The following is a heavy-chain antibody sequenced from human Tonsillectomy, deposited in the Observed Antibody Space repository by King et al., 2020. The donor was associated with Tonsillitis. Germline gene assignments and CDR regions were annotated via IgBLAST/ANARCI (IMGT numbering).Heavy chain of an antibody. CDR3: TRGVYYDSSGYYWGLFDY. CDR1: GWSFSGYY. D-gene: IGHD3-22*01. CDR2: INHSGST. J-gene: IGHJ4*02. Sequence: VQLQQWGAGLLKPSETLSLTCAVYGWSFSGYYWRWIRQPPGKGLEWIGEINHSGSTNYNPSLKSRVTISVDTSKNQFSLKLRSVTAADTAVYYCTRGVYYDSSGYYWGLFDYWGQGTLVTVSS. V-gene: IGHV4-34*01.